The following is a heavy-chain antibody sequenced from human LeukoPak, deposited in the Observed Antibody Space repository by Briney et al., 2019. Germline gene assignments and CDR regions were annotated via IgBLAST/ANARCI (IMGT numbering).Heavy chain of an antibody. J-gene: IGHJ6*02. CDR1: GGSISSYY. D-gene: IGHD6-13*01. CDR2: IYYSGST. CDR3: ARLSIAAAGTGYYYYGMDV. Sequence: SETLSLTCTVSGGSISSYYWSWIRQPPGKGLEWIGYIYYSGSTNYNPSLKSRVTISVDTPKNQFSLKLSSVTAADTAVYYCARLSIAAAGTGYYYYGMDVWGQGTTVTVSS. V-gene: IGHV4-59*01.